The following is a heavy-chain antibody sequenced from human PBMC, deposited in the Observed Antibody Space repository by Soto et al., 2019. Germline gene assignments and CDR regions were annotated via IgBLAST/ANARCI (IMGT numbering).Heavy chain of an antibody. J-gene: IGHJ3*02. CDR3: APYSSGRAFDI. CDR2: IYYSGST. Sequence: QVQLQESGPGLVKPSQTLSLTCTVSGGSISSGDYYWSWIRQPPGKGLEWIGYIYYSGSTYYNPSLLSRGTISVDTSKNQFSLKRSAVAAADAAVYYCAPYSSGRAFDIWGQGTMVTVSS. V-gene: IGHV4-30-4*01. D-gene: IGHD6-19*01. CDR1: GGSISSGDYY.